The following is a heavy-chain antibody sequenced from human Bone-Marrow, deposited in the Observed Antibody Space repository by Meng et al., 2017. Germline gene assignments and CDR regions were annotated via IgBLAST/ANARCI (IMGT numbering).Heavy chain of an antibody. Sequence: GESLKISCAASGFTFSNAWMSWVRQAPGKGLEWVAFIRYDGGNKYYADSVKGRFTISRDNSKNTLYLQMNSLRAEDTAVYYCARDHRPIGDPRNHFDYWGQGTLVTVSS. J-gene: IGHJ4*02. CDR3: ARDHRPIGDPRNHFDY. CDR1: GFTFSNAW. D-gene: IGHD1-14*01. V-gene: IGHV3-30*02. CDR2: IRYDGGNK.